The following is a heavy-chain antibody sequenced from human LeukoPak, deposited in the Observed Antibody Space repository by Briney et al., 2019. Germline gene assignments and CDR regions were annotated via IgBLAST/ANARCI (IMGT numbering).Heavy chain of an antibody. CDR1: GFTFSSYG. CDR3: ANPPNHRWLRGYYFDY. J-gene: IGHJ4*02. V-gene: IGHV3-33*06. Sequence: PGGSLRLSCAASGFTFSSYGMHWVRQAPGKGLEWVADIWYDGSKKYYADSMKGRFTISRDNSKNTLYLQMNSLRAEDTAVYYCANPPNHRWLRGYYFDYWGQGTLVTVSS. D-gene: IGHD3-22*01. CDR2: IWYDGSKK.